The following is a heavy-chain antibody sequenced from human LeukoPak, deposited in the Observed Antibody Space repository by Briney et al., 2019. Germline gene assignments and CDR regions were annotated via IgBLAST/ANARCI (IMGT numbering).Heavy chain of an antibody. CDR1: GGSFSGYY. Sequence: SETLSLTCAVYGGSFSGYYWTWIRQTPGKGLEWIGEMNPSGSTNYNPSLKSRVTISVDTSKNQFSLRLSSVTAADTAVYYCARGRQDVTMIVVVMTAVSYYLDVWGKGTTVTVS. J-gene: IGHJ6*03. CDR2: MNPSGST. V-gene: IGHV4-34*01. CDR3: ARGRQDVTMIVVVMTAVSYYLDV. D-gene: IGHD3-22*01.